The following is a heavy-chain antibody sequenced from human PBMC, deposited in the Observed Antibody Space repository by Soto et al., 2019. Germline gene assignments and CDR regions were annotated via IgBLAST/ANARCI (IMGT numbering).Heavy chain of an antibody. J-gene: IGHJ4*02. V-gene: IGHV4-30-2*01. Sequence: SETLSLTCAVSGGSISSGGYSWSWIRQPPGKGLEWIGYIYHSGSTYYNPSLKSRVTISVDRSKNQFSLKLSSVTAADTAVYYCARLTMVRGVIGYYFDYWGQGTLVTVSS. CDR2: IYHSGST. CDR3: ARLTMVRGVIGYYFDY. CDR1: GGSISSGGYS. D-gene: IGHD3-10*01.